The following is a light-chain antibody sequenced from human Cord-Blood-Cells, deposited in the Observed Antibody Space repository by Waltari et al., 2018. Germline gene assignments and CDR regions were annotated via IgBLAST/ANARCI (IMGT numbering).Light chain of an antibody. CDR1: SSDAGSYNL. CDR3: CSYAGSSTYV. CDR2: EGS. V-gene: IGLV2-23*01. J-gene: IGLJ1*01. Sequence: QSALTQPASVSGSPGQSITISCTGTSSDAGSYNLVSWYQQHPGKAPKLMIYEGSKRPSGVSNRFSGSKSGNTASLTISGLQADDEADYYCCSYAGSSTYVFGTGTKVTVL.